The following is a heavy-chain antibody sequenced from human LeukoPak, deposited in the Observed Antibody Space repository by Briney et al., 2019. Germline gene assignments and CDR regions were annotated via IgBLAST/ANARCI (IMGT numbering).Heavy chain of an antibody. CDR2: IYHSGST. Sequence: SETLSLTCTVSGYSISSGYYWGWIRQPPGQGLEWIGSIYHSGSTYYNPSLKSRVTISVDTSKNQFSLKLSSVTAADTAVYYCARDIAAAGTLVYWGQGTLVTVSS. CDR3: ARDIAAAGTLVY. D-gene: IGHD6-13*01. CDR1: GYSISSGYY. V-gene: IGHV4-38-2*02. J-gene: IGHJ4*02.